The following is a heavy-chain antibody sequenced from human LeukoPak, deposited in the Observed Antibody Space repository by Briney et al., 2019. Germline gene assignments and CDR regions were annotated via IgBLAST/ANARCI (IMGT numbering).Heavy chain of an antibody. Sequence: GGSLRLSCAASGFTFSSYAMSWVRQAPGKGLEWVSAISGRDDSTYYADSVKGRFTISRDNSKNTLYLQMNSLRAEDTAVYYCARDPRYDFWSGYWGYFDYWGQGTLVTVSS. J-gene: IGHJ4*02. CDR2: ISGRDDST. CDR1: GFTFSSYA. V-gene: IGHV3-23*01. CDR3: ARDPRYDFWSGYWGYFDY. D-gene: IGHD3-3*01.